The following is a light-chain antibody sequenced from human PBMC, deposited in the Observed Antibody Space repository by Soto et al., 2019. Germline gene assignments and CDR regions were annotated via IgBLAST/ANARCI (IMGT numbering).Light chain of an antibody. CDR3: QQYKSFWT. J-gene: IGKJ1*01. Sequence: DIQMTQSPSILSASVGDRFTITVRSSQTITNWLAWYQQKPGKAPRLLIYDASSLESWVPSRFSGSGSGTEFTLTISSLQSEDFATYYCQQYKSFWTFGQGTKVDIK. CDR1: QTITNW. V-gene: IGKV1-5*01. CDR2: DAS.